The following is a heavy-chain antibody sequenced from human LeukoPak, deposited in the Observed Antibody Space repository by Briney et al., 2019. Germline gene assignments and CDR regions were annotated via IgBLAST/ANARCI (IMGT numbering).Heavy chain of an antibody. CDR3: ARVRIGAAGIGVFDI. J-gene: IGHJ3*02. CDR2: IYATKNT. D-gene: IGHD6-13*01. CDR1: GGSISSGSAY. V-gene: IGHV4-61*09. Sequence: TSQTLSLTCIVSGGSISSGSAYWNWIRQPAGKGLEWIGHIYATKNTNYSPSLKSRVNMSADTSKNQFSLKLTSVTAADTTVYYCARVRIGAAGIGVFDIWGQGTMVTVSS.